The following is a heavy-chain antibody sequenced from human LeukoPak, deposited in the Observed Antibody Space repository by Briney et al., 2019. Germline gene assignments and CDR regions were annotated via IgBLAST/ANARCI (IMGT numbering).Heavy chain of an antibody. J-gene: IGHJ5*02. CDR2: IKEDGSEK. D-gene: IGHD2-15*01. Sequence: PGGSLRLSCAASGFAFSSNWMSWVRQAPGKGLEWVANIKEDGSEKYYVDSVKGRFTISRDNAKNSLYLQMNNLRAEDTAVYYCASYRIGYCSGDTCYADRFDPWGQGTLVTVSS. CDR3: ASYRIGYCSGDTCYADRFDP. V-gene: IGHV3-7*01. CDR1: GFAFSSNW.